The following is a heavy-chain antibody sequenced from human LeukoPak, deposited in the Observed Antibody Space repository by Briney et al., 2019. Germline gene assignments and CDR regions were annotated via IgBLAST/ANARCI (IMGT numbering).Heavy chain of an antibody. Sequence: SETLSLTCTVSGGXISSYYWSWIRQPPGKGLEWIGYIYFSGSTNYNPSLESRVTISVDTSKKHFSLRLSSVTAADTAVYYCARLYYYGSGSYFPFDPWGQGTLVTVSS. J-gene: IGHJ5*02. CDR1: GGXISSYY. CDR3: ARLYYYGSGSYFPFDP. V-gene: IGHV4-59*08. CDR2: IYFSGST. D-gene: IGHD3-10*01.